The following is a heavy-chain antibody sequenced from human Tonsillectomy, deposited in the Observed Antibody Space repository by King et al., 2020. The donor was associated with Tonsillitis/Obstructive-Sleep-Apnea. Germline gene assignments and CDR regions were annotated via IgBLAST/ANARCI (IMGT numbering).Heavy chain of an antibody. CDR1: GFPFSSYS. Sequence: VPLVASGGGLVPPGGSLSLSCAASGFPFSSYSMPWVRPAPGPGLEWVSSISRSSRYIYYADSVKGRFPISRDHAKNSLSLQMNSLRAEDTAVYYCARGPSSDYYYWGQGTLVTVSS. CDR3: ARGPSSDYYY. J-gene: IGHJ4*02. V-gene: IGHV3-21*01. D-gene: IGHD2/OR15-2a*01. CDR2: ISRSSRYI.